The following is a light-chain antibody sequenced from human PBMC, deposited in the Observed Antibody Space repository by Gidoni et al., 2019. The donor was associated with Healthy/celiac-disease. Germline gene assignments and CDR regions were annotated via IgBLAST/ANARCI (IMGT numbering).Light chain of an antibody. J-gene: IGKJ2*01. Sequence: EIVLTQSPATLSLSPGERATLSCRASQSVSSYLAWYQQNPGQAPRLLISDASNRATGIPARFSGSGSGTDFTLTISSLEPEDFAVYYCQQRSNWPMYTFGQGTKLEIK. CDR1: QSVSSY. CDR2: DAS. CDR3: QQRSNWPMYT. V-gene: IGKV3-11*01.